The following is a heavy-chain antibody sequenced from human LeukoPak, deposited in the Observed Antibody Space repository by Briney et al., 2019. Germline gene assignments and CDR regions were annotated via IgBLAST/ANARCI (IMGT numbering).Heavy chain of an antibody. Sequence: GGSLTLSCEDSGFTFRSYEMNWVRQAPGKGLEWIAYLSSSGSAFSYADSVKGRFTISRDNAKNSVYLEMNSLRADDTAVYYCARSARLMKGVVEVTALDDWGQGTLVTVSS. CDR3: ARSARLMKGVVEVTALDD. D-gene: IGHD3-3*01. CDR2: LSSSGSAF. J-gene: IGHJ4*02. V-gene: IGHV3-48*03. CDR1: GFTFRSYE.